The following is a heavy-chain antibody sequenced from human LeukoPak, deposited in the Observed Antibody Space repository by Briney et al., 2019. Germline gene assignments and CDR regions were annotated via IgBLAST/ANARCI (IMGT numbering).Heavy chain of an antibody. Sequence: GGSLRLSCAGSGFPFSSHGMNWVRQAPGKGLEWVSGISPGGGPTYYADSVRGRFTISRDNSKNTLYLQMNSLRAEDTAVYYCAKDGKAVAGTTPDYWGQGTLVTVSS. CDR2: ISPGGGPT. CDR3: AKDGKAVAGTTPDY. D-gene: IGHD6-19*01. CDR1: GFPFSSHG. V-gene: IGHV3-23*01. J-gene: IGHJ4*02.